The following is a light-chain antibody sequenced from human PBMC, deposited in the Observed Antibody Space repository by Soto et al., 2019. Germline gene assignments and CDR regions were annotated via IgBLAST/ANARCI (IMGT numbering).Light chain of an antibody. CDR1: NIGSKS. Sequence: SYVLIQPPSVSVAPGQTARITCGGNNIGSKSVHWYQQKPGQAPVLVVYGDSDRPSGIPERFSGSNSGNTATLTISRVEAGDEADYYCQVWDSSSDVVFGGGTKLTVL. CDR3: QVWDSSSDVV. V-gene: IGLV3-21*02. CDR2: GDS. J-gene: IGLJ2*01.